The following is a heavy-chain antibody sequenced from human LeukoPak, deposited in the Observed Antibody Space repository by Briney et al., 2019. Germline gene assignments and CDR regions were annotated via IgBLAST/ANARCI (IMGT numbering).Heavy chain of an antibody. V-gene: IGHV4-31*03. CDR3: ARATHYSASTGGPYMDV. D-gene: IGHD3-22*01. Sequence: SETLSLTCTVSGGSISSGGYFWSWIRQHPGKGVEWIAHIYHAGSTHDNPSLRGRVAISLDTSANQFSLRLSSVTAADTAVYFCARATHYSASTGGPYMDVWGQGTTVTVSS. CDR1: GGSISSGGYF. J-gene: IGHJ6*03. CDR2: IYHAGST.